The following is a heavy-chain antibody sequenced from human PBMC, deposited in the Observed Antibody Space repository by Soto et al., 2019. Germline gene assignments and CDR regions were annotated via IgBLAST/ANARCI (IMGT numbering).Heavy chain of an antibody. CDR1: GGSISSYY. J-gene: IGHJ4*02. CDR3: AVNRGYSYGYPFDY. Sequence: PSETLSLTCTVSGGSISSYYWSWIRQPPGKGLEWIGYIYYSGSTNYNPSLKSRVTISVDTSKNQFSLKLSSVTAADTAVYYRAVNRGYSYGYPFDYWGQGTLVTVSS. CDR2: IYYSGST. D-gene: IGHD5-18*01. V-gene: IGHV4-59*01.